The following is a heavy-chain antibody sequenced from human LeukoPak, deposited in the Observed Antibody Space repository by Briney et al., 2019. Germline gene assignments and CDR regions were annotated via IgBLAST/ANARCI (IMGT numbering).Heavy chain of an antibody. J-gene: IGHJ4*02. D-gene: IGHD6-19*01. Sequence: GGSLRLSCAASGFTFSNAWMGWVRQAPGKGLEWVGRIKSKTDGGTTDYAAPVKGRFTISRDDSKNTLYLQMNSLKTEDTAVYYCTTEPYSSGWPYYFDYWGQGTLVTVSS. CDR3: TTEPYSSGWPYYFDY. CDR2: IKSKTDGGTT. V-gene: IGHV3-15*01. CDR1: GFTFSNAW.